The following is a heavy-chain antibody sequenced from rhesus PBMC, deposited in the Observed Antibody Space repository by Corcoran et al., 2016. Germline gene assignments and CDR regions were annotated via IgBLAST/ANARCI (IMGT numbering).Heavy chain of an antibody. J-gene: IGHJ3*01. Sequence: QVQLQESGPGLVKPSETLSLTCAVSGASIRSYWWSWIRQPPGEGLEWIGEIMGNSGSTNYNPSLKSRVTISKDASKNQFSLKLSSVTAADTAVYYCAMGIAAAGIVTFDFWGQGLRVTVSS. CDR2: IMGNSGST. D-gene: IGHD6-25*01. CDR3: AMGIAAAGIVTFDF. CDR1: GASIRSYW. V-gene: IGHV4-80*01.